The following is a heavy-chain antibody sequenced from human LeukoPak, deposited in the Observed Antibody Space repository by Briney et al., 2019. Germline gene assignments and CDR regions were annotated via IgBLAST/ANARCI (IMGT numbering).Heavy chain of an antibody. CDR3: ARGGYYGSGNDFRFDP. CDR2: IHYTGST. V-gene: IGHV4-59*01. Sequence: SETLFLTCTVSGGSINSYYWSWIRQPPGKGLECIGYIHYTGSTNYNPSLKSRVTISVDTSKSQFSLKLSFVTAADTAIYYCARGGYYGSGNDFRFDPWGQGTLVTVSS. CDR1: GGSINSYY. J-gene: IGHJ5*02. D-gene: IGHD3-10*01.